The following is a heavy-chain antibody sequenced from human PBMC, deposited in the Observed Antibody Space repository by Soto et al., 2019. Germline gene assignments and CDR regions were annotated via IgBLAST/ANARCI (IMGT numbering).Heavy chain of an antibody. CDR2: ISAYNGNT. D-gene: IGHD5-18*01. CDR1: GYTFTSYG. J-gene: IGHJ4*02. V-gene: IGHV1-18*01. CDR3: ARDGPRRYSYRHNFDY. Sequence: ASVKVSCKASGYTFTSYGISWVRQAPGQGLEWMGWISAYNGNTNYAQKLQGRVTMTTDTYTSTAYMELRSLRSDDTAVYYCARDGPRRYSYRHNFDYWGQGTLVIVSS.